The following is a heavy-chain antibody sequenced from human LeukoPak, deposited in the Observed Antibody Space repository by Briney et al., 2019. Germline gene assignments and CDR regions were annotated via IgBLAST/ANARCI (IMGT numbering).Heavy chain of an antibody. D-gene: IGHD5-12*01. Sequence: QSGGSLRLSCAASGFTFTSYAMSWVRQAPGKGLEWVSGISGSIGITYYAGSVKGRFTISRDSSKNTLYLQMNSLRAEDTAVYYCAKGRGYSGYDYGKAFDYFDYWGQGTLVTVSS. CDR3: AKGRGYSGYDYGKAFDYFDY. J-gene: IGHJ4*02. CDR1: GFTFTSYA. V-gene: IGHV3-23*01. CDR2: ISGSIGIT.